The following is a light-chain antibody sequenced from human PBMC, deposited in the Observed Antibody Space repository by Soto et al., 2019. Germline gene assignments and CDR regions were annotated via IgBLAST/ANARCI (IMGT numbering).Light chain of an antibody. CDR1: QSISSY. CDR2: AAS. V-gene: IGKV1-8*01. J-gene: IGKJ5*01. CDR3: QKYYSYPRN. Sequence: AIRMTQSPSSLSSSTGERVTITCRASQSISSYLAWYQQKPGKAPKLLIYAASTLQSGVPSRFSGSGSGTDFTLTISCLQSEDFATYYCQKYYSYPRNFGQGTRLEIK.